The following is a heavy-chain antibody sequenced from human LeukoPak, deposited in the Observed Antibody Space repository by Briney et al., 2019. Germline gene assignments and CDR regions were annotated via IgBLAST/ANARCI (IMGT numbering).Heavy chain of an antibody. CDR2: IWHDGTNT. D-gene: IGHD3-10*01. J-gene: IGHJ4*02. CDR3: ARDGTGTTLVRGVMGNFDY. V-gene: IGHV3-33*01. CDR1: GXTFSAYG. Sequence: PGGSLRLSCAASGXTFSAYGMHWVRQAPGKGREWVAFIWHDGTNTFYADSVKGRFTISRDNSKNTVYLEMNSLRAEDTAVYYCARDGTGTTLVRGVMGNFDYWGQGTLVTVSS.